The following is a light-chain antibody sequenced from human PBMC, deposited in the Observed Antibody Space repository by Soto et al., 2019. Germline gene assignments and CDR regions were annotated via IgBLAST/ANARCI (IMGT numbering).Light chain of an antibody. J-gene: IGKJ1*01. CDR2: GAS. CDR3: QQSGSSPTWT. V-gene: IGKV3-20*01. CDR1: QTVSSSY. Sequence: EIVLTQSPGTLSLSPGERATLSCRASQTVSSSYLAWYQQKPGQAPRLLIYGASSRATGIPDRFSGSGSGTDFTLTISRLEPEDFGVYYCQQSGSSPTWTFGQGTTVEIK.